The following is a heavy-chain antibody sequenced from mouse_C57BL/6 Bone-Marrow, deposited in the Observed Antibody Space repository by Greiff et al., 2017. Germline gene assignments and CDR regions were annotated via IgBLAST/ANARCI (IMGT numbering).Heavy chain of an antibody. D-gene: IGHD1-1*01. CDR2: IYPRDGST. J-gene: IGHJ1*03. Sequence: QVQLQQSGPELVKPGASVKLSCKASGYTFTSYDINWVKQRPGQGLEWIGWIYPRDGSTKYNEKFKGKATLTVDKSSSTAYMELHSLTSEDSAVYFCARLEFYGSSGDWYFDVWGTGTTVTVSS. CDR3: ARLEFYGSSGDWYFDV. V-gene: IGHV1-85*01. CDR1: GYTFTSYD.